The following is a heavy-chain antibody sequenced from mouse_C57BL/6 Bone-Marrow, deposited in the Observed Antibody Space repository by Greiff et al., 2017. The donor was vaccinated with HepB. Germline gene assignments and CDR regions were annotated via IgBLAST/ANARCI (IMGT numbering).Heavy chain of an antibody. J-gene: IGHJ4*01. Sequence: VKLMESGPGLVAPSQRLSITCTVSGFSLTSYAISWVRQPTGKGLEWLGVIWTGGGTNYNSALKSRLSISKDNSTSQVFLKMNSLQTDDTARYYCARSPASNCWVYAMDYWGQGTSGTVSS. CDR1: GFSLTSYA. V-gene: IGHV2-9-1*01. CDR2: IWTGGGT. CDR3: ARSPASNCWVYAMDY. D-gene: IGHD2-5*01.